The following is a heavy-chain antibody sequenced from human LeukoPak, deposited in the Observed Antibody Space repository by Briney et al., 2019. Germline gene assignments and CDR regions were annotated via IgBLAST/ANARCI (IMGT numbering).Heavy chain of an antibody. J-gene: IGHJ1*01. CDR1: GFTLSSYS. CDR3: ARGDLLLWFGELLSGYFQH. CDR2: ISSSSSTI. D-gene: IGHD3-10*01. V-gene: IGHV3-48*01. Sequence: PGGTLRLSCAASGFTLSSYSMNWVRQAPGKGLEWVSYISSSSSTIYYADSVKGRFTTSRDNAKNSLYLQMNSLRAEDTAVYYCARGDLLLWFGELLSGYFQHWGQGTLVTVSS.